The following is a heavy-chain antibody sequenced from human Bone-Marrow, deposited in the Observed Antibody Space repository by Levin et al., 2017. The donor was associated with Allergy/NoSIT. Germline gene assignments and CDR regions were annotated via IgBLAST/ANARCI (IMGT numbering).Heavy chain of an antibody. Sequence: GESLKISCSVFRFAFSEHGMHWVRQARGKALEYVSGTTASGGTKYYADTVKGRFTISRDNSKNTLYLQMNSLKPEDTAVYYCVTEKGTYDYYLDFWGQGTLVTVSS. D-gene: IGHD5-12*01. CDR2: TTASGGTK. CDR1: RFAFSEHG. J-gene: IGHJ4*02. V-gene: IGHV3-64D*06. CDR3: VTEKGTYDYYLDF.